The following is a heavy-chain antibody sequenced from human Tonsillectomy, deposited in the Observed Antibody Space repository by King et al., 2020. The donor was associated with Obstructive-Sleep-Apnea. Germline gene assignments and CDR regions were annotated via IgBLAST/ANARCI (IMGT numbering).Heavy chain of an antibody. D-gene: IGHD5-12*01. CDR2: IYDSGST. V-gene: IGHV4-31*03. CDR3: ARDQGYSGYDWGWFDP. CDR1: GGSISSGGYY. J-gene: IGHJ5*02. Sequence: VQLQESGPGLLKPSQTLSLTCTVSGGSISSGGYYWGWIRQHPGKGLEWIGYIYDSGSTYYNPSLKSRVSISINPSGIQFSLRLTSVTAADTAIYYCARDQGYSGYDWGWFDPWGQGTLAT.